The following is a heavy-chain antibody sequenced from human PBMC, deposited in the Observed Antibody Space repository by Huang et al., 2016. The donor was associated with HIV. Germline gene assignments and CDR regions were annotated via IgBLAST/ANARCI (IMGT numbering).Heavy chain of an antibody. CDR3: ARGQGGYYYYYMDV. CDR2: INHSEGT. CDR1: GGSFSGYY. V-gene: IGHV4-34*01. Sequence: QVQLQQWGAGLLRPSETLSLTCAVYGGSFSGYYGTWIRQPPGKGLEWIGEINHSEGTNYNPSLKSRVTISVDTSRSQFSLTLTSVTAADTAVYYCARGQGGYYYYYMDVWGKGTTVTVSS. J-gene: IGHJ6*03.